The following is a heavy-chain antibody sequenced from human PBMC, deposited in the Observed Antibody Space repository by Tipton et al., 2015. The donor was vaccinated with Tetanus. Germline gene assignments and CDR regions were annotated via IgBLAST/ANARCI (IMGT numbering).Heavy chain of an antibody. J-gene: IGHJ4*02. CDR2: IYTSGST. CDR1: GGSISSYY. D-gene: IGHD7-27*01. CDR3: AGEPLTGDLDY. Sequence: LRLSCTVSGGSISSYYWSWIRQPAGKGLEWIGRIYTSGSTNYTPPLKSRVTMSVDTPKNHFSLKLSSVTAADTAVYYCAGEPLTGDLDYWGQGTLVTVSS. V-gene: IGHV4-4*07.